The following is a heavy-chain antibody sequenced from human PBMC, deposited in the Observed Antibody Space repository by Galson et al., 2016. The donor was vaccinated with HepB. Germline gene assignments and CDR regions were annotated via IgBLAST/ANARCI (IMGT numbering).Heavy chain of an antibody. J-gene: IGHJ6*02. Sequence: GRFTISRDNAKNSLYLQMNSLRVDDTALYFCSKDFRPGGADVWGQGTTVTVSS. D-gene: IGHD3-16*01. V-gene: IGHV3-9*01. CDR3: SKDFRPGGADV.